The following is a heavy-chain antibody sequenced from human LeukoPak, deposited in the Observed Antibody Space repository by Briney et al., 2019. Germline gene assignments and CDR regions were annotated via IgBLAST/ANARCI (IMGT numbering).Heavy chain of an antibody. CDR1: GFTFSSYA. V-gene: IGHV3-30*01. CDR3: AREGPNYYYYYMDV. Sequence: PGGSLRLSCAASGFTFSSYAMHWVRHAPGRGLEWVAVISYDGSNKYYADSVKGRFTISRDNSKNTLYLQMNSLRAEDTAVYYCAREGPNYYYYYMDVWGKGTTVTVSS. J-gene: IGHJ6*03. CDR2: ISYDGSNK.